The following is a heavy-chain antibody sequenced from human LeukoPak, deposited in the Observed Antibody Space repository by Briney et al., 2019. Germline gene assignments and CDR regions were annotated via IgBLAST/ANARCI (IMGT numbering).Heavy chain of an antibody. V-gene: IGHV3-21*01. D-gene: IGHD1-14*01. CDR3: ARGTLNIPGEHGAFDY. CDR2: ISTSSSYI. J-gene: IGHJ4*02. CDR1: GFTLSTYN. Sequence: GGSLRLSCAASGFTLSTYNMKWVRQAPRKVLEWVSSISTSSSYIYYADSVKGRFTISRDNAKNSLYLQMNSLRAEDTAVYYCARGTLNIPGEHGAFDYWGQGTLVTVSS.